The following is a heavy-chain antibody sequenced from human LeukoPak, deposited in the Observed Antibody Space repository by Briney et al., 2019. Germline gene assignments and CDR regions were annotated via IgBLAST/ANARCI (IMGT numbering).Heavy chain of an antibody. CDR1: GGSISSGGYS. J-gene: IGHJ5*02. Sequence: PSETLSLTCTVSGGSISSGGYSWSWIRQPPGKGLEWIGYIYHSGSAYYNPSLKSRVTLSVDRSKNQFSLKLSSVTAADTAVYYCARGSPFDPWGQGTLVTVSS. CDR3: ARGSPFDP. CDR2: IYHSGSA. V-gene: IGHV4-30-2*01.